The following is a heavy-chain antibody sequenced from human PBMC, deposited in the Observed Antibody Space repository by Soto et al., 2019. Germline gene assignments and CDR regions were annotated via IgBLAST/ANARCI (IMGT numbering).Heavy chain of an antibody. CDR2: IKGDSSEK. CDR1: GFAFGSYW. V-gene: IGHV3-7*01. Sequence: EVQLVDSGGGLVQPGGSLRLSCAASGFAFGSYWMSWVRQAPGKGLEWLGTIKGDSSEKKYVASVRGRFTMSRDNAQNSLYLQMDSLRVEDTALYFCARDSGYCSGSSVNHYADYWGHGTLVTVSS. D-gene: IGHD3-10*01. CDR3: ARDSGYCSGSSVNHYADY. J-gene: IGHJ4*01.